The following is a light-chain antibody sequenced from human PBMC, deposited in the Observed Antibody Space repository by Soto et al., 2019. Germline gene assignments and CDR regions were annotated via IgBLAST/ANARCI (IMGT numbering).Light chain of an antibody. V-gene: IGLV2-8*01. CDR1: SSDVGGYDF. J-gene: IGLJ1*01. Sequence: QSALTQPPSASGSPGQSVAISCTGTSSDVGGYDFVSWYQQHPGKAPRLVIYEVTKRPSGIAARFSGSKSGNTASLTVSGLQAEEEADYYCSSYAGNRHFYVFGTGTKLTVL. CDR3: SSYAGNRHFYV. CDR2: EVT.